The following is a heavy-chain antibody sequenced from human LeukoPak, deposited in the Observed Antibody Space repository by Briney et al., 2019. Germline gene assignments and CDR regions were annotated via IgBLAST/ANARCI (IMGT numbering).Heavy chain of an antibody. V-gene: IGHV4-30-4*01. CDR2: IYYSGST. CDR1: GGSINSGDYY. J-gene: IGHJ5*02. D-gene: IGHD3-10*01. CDR3: ASLKITLVRGGNWFDP. Sequence: PSQTLSLTCTVSGGSINSGDYYWSWIRQPPGKGLEWIGYIYYSGSTYYNPSLKSRVTISVDTSKNQFSLKLSSVNAADTVVYYCASLKITLVRGGNWFDPWGQGTLVTVSS.